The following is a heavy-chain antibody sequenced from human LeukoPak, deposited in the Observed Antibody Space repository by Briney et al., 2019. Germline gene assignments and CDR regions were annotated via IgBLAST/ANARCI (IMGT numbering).Heavy chain of an antibody. CDR2: IYYSGST. CDR1: GGSISSSSYY. CDR3: ARVTFFGDSSSPIDY. J-gene: IGHJ4*02. V-gene: IGHV4-39*01. D-gene: IGHD6-13*01. Sequence: SETLSLTCTVSGGSISSSSYYWGWIRQPPGKGLEWIGSIYYSGSTYYNPSLKSRVTISVDTSKNQFSLKLSSVTAADTAVYYCARVTFFGDSSSPIDYWGQGTLVTVSS.